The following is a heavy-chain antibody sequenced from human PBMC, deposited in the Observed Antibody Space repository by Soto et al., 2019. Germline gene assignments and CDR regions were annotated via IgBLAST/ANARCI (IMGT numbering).Heavy chain of an antibody. J-gene: IGHJ5*02. CDR3: VKNSGWFNT. D-gene: IGHD3-10*01. V-gene: IGHV3-23*01. CDR1: GFTFGTTD. Sequence: QLLQSGGGLVQPGGSLTLSCAASGFTFGTTDMSWVRQAPGAGLEWVSTIDGSGGITYYADSVKGRFTISRDNSRNTVYLQMNSRRGHDTALYYCVKNSGWFNTWGPGALVTVSS. CDR2: IDGSGGIT.